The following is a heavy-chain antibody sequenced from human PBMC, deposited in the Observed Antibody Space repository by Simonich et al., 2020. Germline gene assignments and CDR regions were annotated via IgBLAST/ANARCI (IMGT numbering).Heavy chain of an antibody. CDR3: AREDILTGYYYYGMDV. Sequence: QVQLVESGGGVVQPGRSLRLSCAASGFTFSSYGMHWVRQAPGKGLEWVAVIGYDGSNKDYADSVKGRFTISRDNSKNTLYLQMNSLRAEETAVYYCAREDILTGYYYYGMDVWGQGTTVTVSS. D-gene: IGHD3-9*01. CDR1: GFTFSSYG. J-gene: IGHJ6*02. CDR2: IGYDGSNK. V-gene: IGHV3-33*01.